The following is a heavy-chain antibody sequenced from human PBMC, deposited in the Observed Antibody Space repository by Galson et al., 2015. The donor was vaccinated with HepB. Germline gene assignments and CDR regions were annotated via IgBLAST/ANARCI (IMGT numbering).Heavy chain of an antibody. V-gene: IGHV1-2*06. CDR2: IYPNSGGT. CDR1: GYTFTDYY. CDR3: ARFSTSYFYYGMDV. J-gene: IGHJ6*01. Sequence: SVKVSCKASGYTFTDYYVHWVRQAPGQGLEWMGRIYPNSGGTDYAQEFQGRVTMTRDTSISTAYMELSRLRSDDTAVFYCARFSTSYFYYGMDVWGQGTTVTVSS.